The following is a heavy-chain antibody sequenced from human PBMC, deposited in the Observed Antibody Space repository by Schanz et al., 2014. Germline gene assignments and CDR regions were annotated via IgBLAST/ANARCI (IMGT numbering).Heavy chain of an antibody. CDR2: MSYDGSNK. CDR3: AKVAPAATYLDS. D-gene: IGHD2-2*01. CDR1: GFTFSSYA. V-gene: IGHV3-30-3*01. J-gene: IGHJ4*02. Sequence: QGQLVESGGGVVQPGRSLRLSCAASGFTFSSYAMHWVRQAPGKGLEWVAVMSYDGSNKYYADSVKGRFTISRDNAENTLYLQMNSLSAEDTAVYYCAKVAPAATYLDSWGLGTLVTVSS.